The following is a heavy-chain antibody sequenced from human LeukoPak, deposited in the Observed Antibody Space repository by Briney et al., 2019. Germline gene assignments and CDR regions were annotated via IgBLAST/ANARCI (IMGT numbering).Heavy chain of an antibody. CDR2: IRSKIDGETI. J-gene: IGHJ6*02. Sequence: GGSLRLSCGASGFSFNNAYMSWVRQAPGKGPEWVGLIRSKIDGETIEYAAPVKDRFVISRDDSKNTVYLQMTCLKIEDTAVYYCTTAGISGTRWYYNGMDVWGQGTTVTVSS. CDR3: TTAGISGTRWYYNGMDV. V-gene: IGHV3-15*01. D-gene: IGHD1-20*01. CDR1: GFSFNNAY.